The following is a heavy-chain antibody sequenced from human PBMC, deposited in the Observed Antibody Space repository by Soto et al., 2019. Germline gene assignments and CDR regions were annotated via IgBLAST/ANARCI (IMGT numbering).Heavy chain of an antibody. Sequence: GGSLRLSCAASGFTFSTYGMHWVRQAPGKGLEWVAVIWYDGRNKYYADSVKGRFTISRDNSKNTLFLQMDSLRVEDTAVYYCARGNSHNSGAREYWGQGILVTVSS. J-gene: IGHJ4*02. V-gene: IGHV3-33*01. D-gene: IGHD6-13*01. CDR3: ARGNSHNSGAREY. CDR1: GFTFSTYG. CDR2: IWYDGRNK.